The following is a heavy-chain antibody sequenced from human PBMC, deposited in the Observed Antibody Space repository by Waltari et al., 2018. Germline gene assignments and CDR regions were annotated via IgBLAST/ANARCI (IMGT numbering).Heavy chain of an antibody. J-gene: IGHJ6*02. V-gene: IGHV3-23*01. CDR3: AKTGQLDV. Sequence: EVQLLESGGGLVQPGGSLRLSCAASGFTSGSYAMSWVRQAPGKGLEWVSGIGAGGGATYYADSVKGRFTISRDNSKNTLYLQINSLRAEDTAVYYCAKTGQLDVWGQGTTVTVSS. D-gene: IGHD1-1*01. CDR2: IGAGGGAT. CDR1: GFTSGSYA.